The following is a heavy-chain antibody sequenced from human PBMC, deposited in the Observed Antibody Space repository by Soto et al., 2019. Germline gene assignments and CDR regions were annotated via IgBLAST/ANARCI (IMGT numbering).Heavy chain of an antibody. CDR2: ISAGGSDT. CDR1: GFVFSDYA. Sequence: EVQLLDSGGGWVQPGGSLRLSCVASGFVFSDYAMSWVRQAPGKGLEWVSAISAGGSDTYYADCVKGRFTVSRVNSEGTLYLQMNTLRAEDTAIYYCASVPIWCGSSSCYTEGFDSWGQGTLVTVSS. J-gene: IGHJ4*02. CDR3: ASVPIWCGSSSCYTEGFDS. D-gene: IGHD2-2*01. V-gene: IGHV3-23*01.